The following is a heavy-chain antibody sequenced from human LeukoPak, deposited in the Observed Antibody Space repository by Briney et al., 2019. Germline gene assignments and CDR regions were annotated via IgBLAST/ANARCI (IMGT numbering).Heavy chain of an antibody. CDR1: GFTFSSYE. V-gene: IGHV3-48*03. Sequence: PGGSLRLSCAASGFTFSSYEVNWFRQAPGKGLEWVSYISSSATTIYYADSVKGRFTISRDNAKNSLYLQMNRLRAEGSAVYYCARRTVGDKNCFGPWGQGTLVTVS. CDR3: ARRTVGDKNCFGP. J-gene: IGHJ5*02. D-gene: IGHD1-26*01. CDR2: ISSSATTI.